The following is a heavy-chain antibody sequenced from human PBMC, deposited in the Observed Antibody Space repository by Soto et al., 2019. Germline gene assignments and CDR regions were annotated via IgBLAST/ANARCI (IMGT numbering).Heavy chain of an antibody. J-gene: IGHJ5*02. D-gene: IGHD3-22*01. CDR1: GDSISNSRFY. Sequence: SETLSLTCSVSGDSISNSRFYWAWIRQPPGEGLEWIGSIYHTGNAYYNPSLKSRVTISVDTSKNQFSLKLTSVTAADAALYYCARDFFDSSDYTTNWFDPWGQGTLVTVS. CDR3: ARDFFDSSDYTTNWFDP. CDR2: IYHTGNA. V-gene: IGHV4-39*01.